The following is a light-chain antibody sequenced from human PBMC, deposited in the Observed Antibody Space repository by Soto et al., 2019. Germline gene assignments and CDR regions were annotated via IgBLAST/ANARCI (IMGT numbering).Light chain of an antibody. CDR3: QKHNSYSPWT. V-gene: IGKV1-5*03. CDR1: QSISSW. CDR2: KAS. Sequence: DIQMLQSPSTMSASVGERFTITGRASQSISSWLAWYQQKPGKAPKLLIYKASSLESGVPSRFSGSGSGTEFTLTISSLQPDDFATYYCQKHNSYSPWTVGKGNKVAIK. J-gene: IGKJ1*01.